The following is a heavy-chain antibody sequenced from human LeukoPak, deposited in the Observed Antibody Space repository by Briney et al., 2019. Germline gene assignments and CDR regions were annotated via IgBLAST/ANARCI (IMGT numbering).Heavy chain of an antibody. CDR2: IYYSGIT. CDR3: TRGAGWLIDY. CDR1: GGSISSYY. J-gene: IGHJ4*02. D-gene: IGHD3-16*01. V-gene: IGHV4-59*01. Sequence: SETLSLTCTVSGGSISSYYWIWIRQPPGKGLEWIGYIYYSGITNYNPSLKSRVTISLDTSKNQFSLKLSSVTAADTAVYYCTRGAGWLIDYWGQGILVTVSS.